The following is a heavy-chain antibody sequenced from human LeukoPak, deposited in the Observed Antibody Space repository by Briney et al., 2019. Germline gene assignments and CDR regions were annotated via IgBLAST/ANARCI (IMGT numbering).Heavy chain of an antibody. J-gene: IGHJ4*02. CDR2: TRFDGSIK. D-gene: IGHD1-1*01. V-gene: IGHV3-33*01. Sequence: PGGSLRLSCAVSGFIFSDYCFHWVRQAPGKGLEWVAVTRFDGSIKQYADSVKGRFTISRDDSKNTLYLQMNFLKSEDTAVYYCARWGGTRQYYFDYWGQGTLVTVSS. CDR1: GFIFSDYC. CDR3: ARWGGTRQYYFDY.